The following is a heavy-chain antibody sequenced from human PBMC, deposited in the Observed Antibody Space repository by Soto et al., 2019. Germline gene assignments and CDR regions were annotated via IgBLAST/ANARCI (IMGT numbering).Heavy chain of an antibody. CDR3: ARAEVGATTY. J-gene: IGHJ4*02. Sequence: EVPLVESGGGLVQPGGSLRLSCAASGFTFSDHYMDWVRQAPGKGLEWVGRSRNKANSYTTEYAASVKGRFTISRDDSKNSLYLQMNSLKTEDTAVYYCARAEVGATTYWGQGTLVTVSS. CDR1: GFTFSDHY. CDR2: SRNKANSYTT. V-gene: IGHV3-72*01. D-gene: IGHD1-26*01.